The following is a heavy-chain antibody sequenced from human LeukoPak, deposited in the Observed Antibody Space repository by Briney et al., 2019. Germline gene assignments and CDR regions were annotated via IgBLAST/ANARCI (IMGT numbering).Heavy chain of an antibody. D-gene: IGHD6-13*01. CDR3: ARDGRSDILKTAGIEYYYYYMDV. Sequence: ASVKVSCKASGYIFTGFYIHWVRQAPGQGLEWMGWIDPNNGKTNYAQDFQGRVTMARDTSITTAYMEVTTLTSDDSAVYYCARDGRSDILKTAGIEYYYYYMDVWGKGTTVTVSS. V-gene: IGHV1-2*02. J-gene: IGHJ6*03. CDR2: IDPNNGKT. CDR1: GYIFTGFY.